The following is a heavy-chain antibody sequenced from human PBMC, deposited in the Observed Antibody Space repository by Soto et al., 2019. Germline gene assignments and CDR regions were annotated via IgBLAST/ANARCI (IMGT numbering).Heavy chain of an antibody. V-gene: IGHV1-24*01. CDR3: ATGILMVYAIDY. CDR2: FDPEDGET. CDR1: GYTLTELS. Sequence: ASVKVSCKVSGYTLTELSMHWVRQAPGKGLEWMGGFDPEDGETIYAQKFQGRVTMTEDTSTDTAYMVLSSLRSEDTAVYYCATGILMVYAIDYWGQGTLVTVSS. D-gene: IGHD2-8*01. J-gene: IGHJ4*02.